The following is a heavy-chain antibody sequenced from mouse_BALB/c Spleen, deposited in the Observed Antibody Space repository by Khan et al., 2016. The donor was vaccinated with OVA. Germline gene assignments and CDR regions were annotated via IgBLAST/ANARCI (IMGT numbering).Heavy chain of an antibody. CDR1: GFAFNSYD. CDR3: TRPSYYVNPWFTN. D-gene: IGHD2-10*01. V-gene: IGHV5-9*02. Sequence: EVHLVESGGGLVKPGGSLKLSCEVSGFAFNSYDMSWVRQTPEKRLEWVATISSTGSYTYYPDSVKGRFTISRDTARNTLYLQMSSLRSEDTALYYCTRPSYYVNPWFTNWGQGTLVTVSA. CDR2: ISSTGSYT. J-gene: IGHJ3*01.